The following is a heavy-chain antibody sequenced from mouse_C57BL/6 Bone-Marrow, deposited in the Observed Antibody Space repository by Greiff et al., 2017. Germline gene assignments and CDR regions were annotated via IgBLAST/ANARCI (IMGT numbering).Heavy chain of an antibody. V-gene: IGHV14-4*01. CDR3: TPAYSNYCY. CDR1: GFNIKDDD. Sequence: EVKLQQSGAELVRPGASVKLSCTASGFNIKDDDMHWVKQRPEQGLAWIGWIDPENGDTEYASTFQGKANITAYQSSNTAYLQLSSLTSDDTAFYYCTPAYSNYCYWCQGTTLTVAS. D-gene: IGHD2-5*01. J-gene: IGHJ2*01. CDR2: IDPENGDT.